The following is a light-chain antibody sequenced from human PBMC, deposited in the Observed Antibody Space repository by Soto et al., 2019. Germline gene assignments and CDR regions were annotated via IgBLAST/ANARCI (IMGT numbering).Light chain of an antibody. V-gene: IGLV2-14*01. CDR3: SSYISGPTLV. J-gene: IGLJ2*01. CDR2: EVT. CDR1: SSDVGDYKY. Sequence: QSALTQPASVSGSPGQSITISCTGSSSDVGDYKYVSWYQQHPGKAPKLMIYEVTNRPSGVSNRFSGSKSGYTASLTISGLQAEDEADYYCSSYISGPTLVFGGGTKLTVL.